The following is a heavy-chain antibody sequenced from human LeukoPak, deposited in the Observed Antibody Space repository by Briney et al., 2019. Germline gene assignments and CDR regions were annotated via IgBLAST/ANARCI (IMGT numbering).Heavy chain of an antibody. V-gene: IGHV3-13*01. D-gene: IGHD6-13*01. J-gene: IGHJ4*02. CDR1: GFTFSSYD. CDR3: ARGRAAACFFDY. Sequence: GGSLRLSCAASGFTFSSYDMHWGRQATGKGLEWVSAIGTAGDTYYPGSAKGRFTIPRENAKNSSYLQMKSLRAGDTAVYYCARGRAAACFFDYWGQGTLVTVSS. CDR2: IGTAGDT.